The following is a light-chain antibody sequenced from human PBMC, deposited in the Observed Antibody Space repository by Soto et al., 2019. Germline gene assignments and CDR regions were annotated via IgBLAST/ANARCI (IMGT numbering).Light chain of an antibody. CDR3: QQSYSTPPWK. J-gene: IGKJ1*01. V-gene: IGKV1-39*01. CDR1: QGISSY. Sequence: IQLTPSPSSLSASVGYIFTITCLASQGISSYLAWYQQKPGKAPKLLIYAASSLQSGVPSRFSGSGSGTDFTLTIRSLQPEDFATYYCQQSYSTPPWKCGQGTKVDIK. CDR2: AAS.